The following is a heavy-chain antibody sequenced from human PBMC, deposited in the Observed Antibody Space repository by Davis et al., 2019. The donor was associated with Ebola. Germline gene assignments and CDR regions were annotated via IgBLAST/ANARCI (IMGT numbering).Heavy chain of an antibody. J-gene: IGHJ6*02. V-gene: IGHV3-49*04. CDR3: ARDLKQPHPSYYYGMDV. D-gene: IGHD6-13*01. CDR2: IRSKAYGGKA. CDR1: GLTFGDYA. Sequence: PGGSLRLSCTASGLTFGDYAMNWVRRAPGKGLEWVGFIRSKAYGGKAQYAASVKGRFTISRDDSKSIVYLQMNSLKTEDTAVYYCARDLKQPHPSYYYGMDVWGQGTTVTVSS.